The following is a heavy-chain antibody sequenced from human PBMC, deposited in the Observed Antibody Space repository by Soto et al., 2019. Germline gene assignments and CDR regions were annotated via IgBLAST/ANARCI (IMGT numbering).Heavy chain of an antibody. CDR3: ARPYCGTNSCHNWFDP. CDR1: GYIFTGYY. V-gene: IGHV1-2*02. CDR2: INPNSGGT. Sequence: ASVKVSCKASGYIFTGYYMNWVRQAPGQGLEWMGGINPNSGGTNYAQKFQGRVTMTTDTSISTAYMELSGLRSDDTAIYYCARPYCGTNSCHNWFDPWGQGTLGNVSP. D-gene: IGHD2-21*01. J-gene: IGHJ5*02.